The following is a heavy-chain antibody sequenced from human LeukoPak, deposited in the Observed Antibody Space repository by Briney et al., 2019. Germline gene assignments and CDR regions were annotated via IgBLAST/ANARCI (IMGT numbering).Heavy chain of an antibody. V-gene: IGHV4-59*01. Sequence: SETLSLTCTVSGGSISSYYWSWIRQPPGKGLEWIGYIYYSGSTNYNPSLKSRVTISVATSKNQFSLKLSSVTAADTAVYYCARGGSYGSELDYWGRGTLVTVSS. CDR2: IYYSGST. J-gene: IGHJ4*02. CDR3: ARGGSYGSELDY. CDR1: GGSISSYY. D-gene: IGHD5-18*01.